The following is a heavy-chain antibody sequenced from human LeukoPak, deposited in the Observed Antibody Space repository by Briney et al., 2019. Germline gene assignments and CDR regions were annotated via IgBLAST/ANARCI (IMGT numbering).Heavy chain of an antibody. CDR2: LRSKIYGGAA. J-gene: IGHJ6*03. Sequence: GGSLRLSCTTSGFSFADYAISWFHQALGKGLEWVSFLRSKIYGGAAEYAASVKGRFTISREDSKGIAYLHMNSLKTEDTAVYYCARDQLGGDPGNYYYYYMDVWGKGTTVTVSS. CDR3: ARDQLGGDPGNYYYYYMDV. D-gene: IGHD4-17*01. CDR1: GFSFADYA. V-gene: IGHV3-49*03.